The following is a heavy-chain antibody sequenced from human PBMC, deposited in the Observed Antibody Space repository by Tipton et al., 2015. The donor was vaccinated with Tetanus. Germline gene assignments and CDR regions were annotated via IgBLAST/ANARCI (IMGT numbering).Heavy chain of an antibody. CDR2: IYYSGST. Sequence: GLVKPSETLSLTCTVSGASIGSISYYWSWIRQPPGKGLEWIGYIYYSGSTNYNPSLKSRVTISVDTSKNQFSLKLSSVTAVDTAVYYCAKSDRVTRTSWYFHDWGQGTLVTVSS. V-gene: IGHV4-61*05. CDR3: AKSDRVTRTSWYFHD. J-gene: IGHJ4*02. D-gene: IGHD2-2*01. CDR1: GASIGSISYY.